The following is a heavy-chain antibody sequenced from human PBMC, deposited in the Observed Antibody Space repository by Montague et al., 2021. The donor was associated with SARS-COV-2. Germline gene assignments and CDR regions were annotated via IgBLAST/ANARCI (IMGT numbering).Heavy chain of an antibody. CDR2: TYYGSKWYN. Sequence: CAISGDSVSSNIATWNWIRQSPSRGLEWLGRTYYGSKWYNDYAESVKSRITIDPDTSKHQFSLHLNSVTPEDTAMYYCARIPVGRKYYFDVWGQGTPVTVSS. CDR3: ARIPVGRKYYFDV. D-gene: IGHD2-2*01. CDR1: GDSVSSNIAT. V-gene: IGHV6-1*01. J-gene: IGHJ4*02.